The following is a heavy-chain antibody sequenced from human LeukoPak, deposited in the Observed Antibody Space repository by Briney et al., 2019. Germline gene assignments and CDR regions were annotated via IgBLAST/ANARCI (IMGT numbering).Heavy chain of an antibody. Sequence: PSETLSLTCTVFGDSISSGSYYWSWIRQPAGKGLEWIGRIYTSGSTNYNPSLESRVTISVDTSKNQFSLKLSSVTAADTAVYYCARDGGSGSPFFGYWGQGTLVTVSS. CDR2: IYTSGST. CDR3: ARDGGSGSPFFGY. CDR1: GDSISSGSYY. J-gene: IGHJ4*02. V-gene: IGHV4-61*02. D-gene: IGHD3-10*01.